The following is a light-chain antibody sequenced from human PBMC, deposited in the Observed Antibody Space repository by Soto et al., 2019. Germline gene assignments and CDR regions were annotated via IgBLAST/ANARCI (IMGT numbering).Light chain of an antibody. V-gene: IGKV3-15*01. CDR3: HQYHHWPPSFT. J-gene: IGKJ3*01. CDR1: QSVSSN. Sequence: EIVLTQSPATLSVSPGGRATLSCRASQSVSSNLAWYQHKPGQAPRLLIYAASTRATGIPARFSGSGSGTDFTLTISSLQSEDFAVYYCHQYHHWPPSFTFGPGTKVGIK. CDR2: AAS.